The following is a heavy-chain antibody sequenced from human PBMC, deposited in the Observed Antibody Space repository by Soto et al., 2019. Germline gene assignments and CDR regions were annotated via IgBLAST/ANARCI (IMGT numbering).Heavy chain of an antibody. J-gene: IGHJ6*02. CDR1: GFTFDDYV. Sequence: EVQLVESGGGLVQPGRSLRLSCAASGFTFDDYVMHWVRQAPGKGLEWVSGISWNSGSIGYVDSVKGRFTISRDNAKNSLYLQMNSLRAEDTALYYCAKDISKEAEHYYYGMDVWGQGTTVTVSS. D-gene: IGHD4-4*01. CDR2: ISWNSGSI. V-gene: IGHV3-9*01. CDR3: AKDISKEAEHYYYGMDV.